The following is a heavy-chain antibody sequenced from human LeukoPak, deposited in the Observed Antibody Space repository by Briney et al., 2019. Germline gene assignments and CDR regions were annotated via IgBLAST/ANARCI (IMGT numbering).Heavy chain of an antibody. CDR3: ATLYHDHGSY. J-gene: IGHJ4*02. CDR1: GLDFRSNA. V-gene: IGHV3-23*01. Sequence: GSLRLSCAVSGLDFRSNAMKWVRQAPGKGLEWVAAISAAGDTYYADSVKGRFTISRDTSKNTLYVQLNSLRAEDTALYYCATLYHDHGSYWGQGTLVTVSS. D-gene: IGHD2-2*02. CDR2: ISAAGDT.